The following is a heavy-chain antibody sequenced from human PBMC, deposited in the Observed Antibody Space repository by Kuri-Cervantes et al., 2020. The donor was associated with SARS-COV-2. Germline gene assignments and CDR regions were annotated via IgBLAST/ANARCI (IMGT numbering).Heavy chain of an antibody. CDR2: ISSSSSYT. Sequence: GGSLRLSCAASGFTFSDYYMSWIRQAPGKGLEWVSYISSSSSYTNYADSVKGRFTISRDNAKNSLYLQMNSLRAEDTAVYYCATSGTSTDHYFDYWGQGTLVTVSS. V-gene: IGHV3-11*03. J-gene: IGHJ4*02. D-gene: IGHD1-14*01. CDR1: GFTFSDYY. CDR3: ATSGTSTDHYFDY.